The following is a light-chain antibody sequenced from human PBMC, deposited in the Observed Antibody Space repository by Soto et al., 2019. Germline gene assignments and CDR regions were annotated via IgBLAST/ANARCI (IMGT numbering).Light chain of an antibody. Sequence: DVVMTQTPLSLSVAPGQPASISCKSSQSLLHITGETFLFWYLQKPGQSPQLLIYEVSTRVSGVPDRVSGSGSGTDFTREISRVENDAVGIYYCMQSTHLPPTFGQGTRLGIE. CDR3: MQSTHLPPT. J-gene: IGKJ5*01. V-gene: IGKV2D-29*02. CDR1: QSLLHITGETF. CDR2: EVS.